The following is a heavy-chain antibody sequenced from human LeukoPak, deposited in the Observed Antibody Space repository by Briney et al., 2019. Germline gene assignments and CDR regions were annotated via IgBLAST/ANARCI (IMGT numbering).Heavy chain of an antibody. V-gene: IGHV4-34*01. CDR3: ARDRIGVGVDY. CDR1: GGSFSGYY. CDR2: INHSGST. D-gene: IGHD2-2*01. Sequence: SETLSLTCAVYGGSFSGYYWSWIRQPPGKGLEWIGEINHSGSTNYNPSLKSRVTISVDTSKNQFSLKLSSVTAADTAVYYCARDRIGVGVDYWGQGTLVTVSS. J-gene: IGHJ4*02.